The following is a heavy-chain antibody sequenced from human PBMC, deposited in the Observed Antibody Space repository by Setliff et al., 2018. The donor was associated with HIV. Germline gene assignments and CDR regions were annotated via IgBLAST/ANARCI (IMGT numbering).Heavy chain of an antibody. D-gene: IGHD3-10*01. CDR3: ARDNSYYYGSGSHYWYGMDV. V-gene: IGHV4-4*07. CDR2: LHLSGDT. CDR1: GGSISTYY. Sequence: SETLSLTCTVSGGSISTYYWSWIRQPAGKGLEWIGRLHLSGDTNYNPSLKSRVTMSIDTSKNQFSLKLSSVTAADTAVYYYARDNSYYYGSGSHYWYGMDVWGQGTTVTVSS. J-gene: IGHJ6*01.